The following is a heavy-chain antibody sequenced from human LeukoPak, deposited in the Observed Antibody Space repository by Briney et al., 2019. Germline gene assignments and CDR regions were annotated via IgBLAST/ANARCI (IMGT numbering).Heavy chain of an antibody. CDR1: GFTFTTYA. CDR3: ARELPGAMIRGARGAFDI. CDR2: ILYDGSNG. J-gene: IGHJ3*02. Sequence: PGGSLRLSCAASGFTFTTYAFHWVRQAPGKGLEWVAVILYDGSNGYYADSVKGRFTISRDNSKNTLYLQMNSLRVEDTAIYYCARELPGAMIRGARGAFDIWGQGTMVTVSS. D-gene: IGHD3-10*01. V-gene: IGHV3-30*04.